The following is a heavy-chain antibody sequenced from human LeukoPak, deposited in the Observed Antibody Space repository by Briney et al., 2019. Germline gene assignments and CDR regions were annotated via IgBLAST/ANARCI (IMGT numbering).Heavy chain of an antibody. CDR2: IYHSGST. V-gene: IGHV4-4*02. Sequence: SETLSLTCAVSGGSISGHNWWTWVRQPPGKGLEWIGEIYHSGSTNYSPSLKSRVTISVDKSENQFSPKLTSVTAADTAVYYCACRRSPSGFDYWGRGSLVTVSS. J-gene: IGHJ4*02. CDR3: ACRRSPSGFDY. CDR1: GGSISGHNW.